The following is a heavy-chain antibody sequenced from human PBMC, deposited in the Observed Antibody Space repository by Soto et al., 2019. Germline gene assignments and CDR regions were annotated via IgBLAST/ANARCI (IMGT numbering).Heavy chain of an antibody. Sequence: GGSLKLSCAEYGFTFSSYAMSCVRQAPGKGLEWVSAISGSGGSTYYADSVKGRFTISRDNSKNTLYLQMNSLRAEDTAVYYCAKDHIAAAGTAPAFDYWGQGT. CDR3: AKDHIAAAGTAPAFDY. CDR2: ISGSGGST. J-gene: IGHJ4*02. D-gene: IGHD6-13*01. CDR1: GFTFSSYA. V-gene: IGHV3-23*01.